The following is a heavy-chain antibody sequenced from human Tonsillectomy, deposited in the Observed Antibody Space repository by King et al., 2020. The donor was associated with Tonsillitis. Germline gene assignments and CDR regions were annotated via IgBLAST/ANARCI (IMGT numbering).Heavy chain of an antibody. CDR1: GFTFSTYW. Sequence: VQLVESGGGLVQPGGSLRLSCAASGFTFSTYWMTWVRQAPGKGLEWVANIKQDGSKKYYVDSVEGRFTISRDNAKNTLFLQMNSLRAEDSAIYYCARDDNPVQFGNWYDAFDVWGQGTVVTVSS. CDR3: ARDDNPVQFGNWYDAFDV. J-gene: IGHJ3*01. D-gene: IGHD6-13*01. CDR2: IKQDGSKK. V-gene: IGHV3-7*03.